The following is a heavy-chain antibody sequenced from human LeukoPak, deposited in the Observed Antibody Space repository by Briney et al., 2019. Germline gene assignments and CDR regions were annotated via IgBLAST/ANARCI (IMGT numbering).Heavy chain of an antibody. V-gene: IGHV1-2*02. CDR1: GYTFTGYY. J-gene: IGHJ4*02. CDR3: ARGIVGATTSEDY. D-gene: IGHD1-26*01. Sequence: GASVKVSCKASGYTFTGYYMHWVRQAPGQGLEWMGWINPNSGGTNYAQKFQGRVTMTRDTSISTAYMELSRLRSGDTAVYYCARGIVGATTSEDYWGQGTLVTVSS. CDR2: INPNSGGT.